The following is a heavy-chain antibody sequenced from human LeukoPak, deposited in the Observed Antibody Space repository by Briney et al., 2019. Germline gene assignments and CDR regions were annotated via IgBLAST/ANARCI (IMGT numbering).Heavy chain of an antibody. V-gene: IGHV3-53*05. CDR2: IYSGGST. D-gene: IGHD3-22*01. CDR1: GFTVSSTY. Sequence: GGSLRLSCAASGFTVSSTYMSWVRQTPGKGLEWVSVIYSGGSTYYADSVKGRFTISRDNSKNTLYLQMNSLRPEDTAVYYCARVLGYDSSGYYRGYFDYWGQGTLVTVSS. J-gene: IGHJ4*02. CDR3: ARVLGYDSSGYYRGYFDY.